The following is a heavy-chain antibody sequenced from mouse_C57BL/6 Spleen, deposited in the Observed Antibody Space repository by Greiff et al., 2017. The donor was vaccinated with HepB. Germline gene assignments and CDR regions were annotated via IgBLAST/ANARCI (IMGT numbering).Heavy chain of an antibody. D-gene: IGHD1-1*01. CDR3: ARNNYYGSGYFDV. CDR1: GFSLTSYG. Sequence: QLQLQQSGPGLVQPSQSLSITCTVSGFSLTSYGVHWVRQSPGKGLEWLGVIWSGGSTDYNAAFIPRLSISKYNSKSQVLFKMNSQKADDTAIYYCARNNYYGSGYFDVWGTGTTVTVSS. J-gene: IGHJ1*03. V-gene: IGHV2-2*01. CDR2: IWSGGST.